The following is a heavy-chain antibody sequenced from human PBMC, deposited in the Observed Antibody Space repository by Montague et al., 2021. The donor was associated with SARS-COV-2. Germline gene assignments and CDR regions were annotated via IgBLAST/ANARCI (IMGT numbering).Heavy chain of an antibody. D-gene: IGHD1-26*01. CDR1: GGSISTYP. CDR3: ARGSEHYYSHFDN. V-gene: IGHV4-4*07. CDR2: IHSNGDT. Sequence: SETLSLTCTVSGGSISTYPWSWIRQPAGKALEWIGRIHSNGDTTYNPSLKSRVTMSVDTSKNQFSLKMTSVTAADTAMYYCARGSEHYYSHFDNWGQGTLVTVSS. J-gene: IGHJ4*02.